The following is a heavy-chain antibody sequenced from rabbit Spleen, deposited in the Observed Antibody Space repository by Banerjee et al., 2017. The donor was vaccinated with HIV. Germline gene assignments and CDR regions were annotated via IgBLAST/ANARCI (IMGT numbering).Heavy chain of an antibody. V-gene: IGHV1S7*01. CDR3: ARILVFSGSSYPYNL. Sequence: QLKETGGGLVQPGGSLTLSCKASGFDFSSYYITWVRQAPGKGLEWIGYIDPVVGSTYSARWWNGRSTISRHNAQNTLYLQLYSLTAADTATYFCARILVFSGSSYPYNLWGPGTLVTVS. CDR1: GFDFSSYY. D-gene: IGHD8-1*01. CDR2: IDPVVGST. J-gene: IGHJ4*01.